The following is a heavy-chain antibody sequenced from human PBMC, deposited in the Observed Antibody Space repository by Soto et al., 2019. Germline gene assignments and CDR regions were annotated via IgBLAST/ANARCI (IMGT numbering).Heavy chain of an antibody. CDR1: GGSISSGDYY. CDR3: ARGFPPYYYDSSGYYYPENVDPASFDY. D-gene: IGHD3-22*01. CDR2: IYYSGST. Sequence: SETLSLTCTVSGGSISSGDYYWRWIRQPPGKGLEWIGYIYYSGSTYYNPSLKSRVTISVDTSKNQFSLKLSSVTAADTAVYYCARGFPPYYYDSSGYYYPENVDPASFDYWGQGTLVTVSS. V-gene: IGHV4-30-4*01. J-gene: IGHJ4*02.